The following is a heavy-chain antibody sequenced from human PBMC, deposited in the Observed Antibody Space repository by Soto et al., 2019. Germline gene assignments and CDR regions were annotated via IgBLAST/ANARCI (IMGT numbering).Heavy chain of an antibody. CDR1: GFTFDDYA. CDR3: AKGNSGSYQYYFDY. V-gene: IGHV3-9*01. CDR2: ISWNSGSI. D-gene: IGHD1-26*01. Sequence: SLRLSCAASGFTFDDYAMHWVRQAPGKGLEWVSGISWNSGSIGYADSVKGRFTISRDNAKNSLYLQMNSLRAEDTALYYCAKGNSGSYQYYFDYWGQGTLVIVS. J-gene: IGHJ4*02.